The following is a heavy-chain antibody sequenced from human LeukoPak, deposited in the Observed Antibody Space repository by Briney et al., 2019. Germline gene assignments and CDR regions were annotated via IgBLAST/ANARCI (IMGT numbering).Heavy chain of an antibody. V-gene: IGHV3-30*02. CDR3: ARALWGHEGSGLFDY. CDR2: IRYDGSNK. Sequence: GGSLRLSCATSGFTFSSYGMHWVRQAPGRGLEWVAFIRYDGSNKYYADSVKGRFTISRDNAKNSLYLQMTSLRAEDTALYYCARALWGHEGSGLFDYWGQGTLVTVSS. J-gene: IGHJ4*02. CDR1: GFTFSSYG. D-gene: IGHD5-12*01.